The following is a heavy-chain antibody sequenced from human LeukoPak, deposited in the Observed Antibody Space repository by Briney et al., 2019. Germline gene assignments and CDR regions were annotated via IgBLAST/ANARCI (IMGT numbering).Heavy chain of an antibody. Sequence: SVKVSCKASGGTFSSYAISWVRQAPGQGLEWMGGIIPIFGTANYAQKFQGRVTITADESTSTAYMELSSLRSEDTAVYYCARDFGGPFRVHYYDSSDWFDPWGQGTLVTVSS. V-gene: IGHV1-69*01. CDR2: IIPIFGTA. J-gene: IGHJ5*02. D-gene: IGHD3-22*01. CDR1: GGTFSSYA. CDR3: ARDFGGPFRVHYYDSSDWFDP.